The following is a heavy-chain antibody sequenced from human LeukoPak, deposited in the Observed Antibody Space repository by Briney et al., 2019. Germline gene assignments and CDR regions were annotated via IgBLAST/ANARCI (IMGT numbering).Heavy chain of an antibody. V-gene: IGHV3-13*01. Sequence: PGGSLRLSCAASGFTFSSYGMHWVRQATGKGLEWVSAIGTAGDTYYPGSVKGRFTISRENAKNSLYLQMNSLRAGDTAVYYCARSPAAAGTPYSFDSWGQGTLVTVSS. J-gene: IGHJ4*02. D-gene: IGHD6-13*01. CDR2: IGTAGDT. CDR1: GFTFSSYG. CDR3: ARSPAAAGTPYSFDS.